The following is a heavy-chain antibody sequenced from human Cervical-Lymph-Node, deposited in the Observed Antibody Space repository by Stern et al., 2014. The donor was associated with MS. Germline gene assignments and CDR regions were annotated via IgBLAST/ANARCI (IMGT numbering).Heavy chain of an antibody. CDR1: GGSISSGNYY. V-gene: IGHV4-31*03. J-gene: IGHJ4*02. CDR2: IYHSGSP. Sequence: QLQLQESGPGLVKPSQTLSLTCTVSGGSISSGNYYWSWIRQHPGKGLEWIGSIYHSGSPYYNPPLKSRVTTSVDTSKNQFSLKLSSVTAADTAVYYCARGSREVLLPRFYFDYWGQGTLVTVSS. CDR3: ARGSREVLLPRFYFDY. D-gene: IGHD3-3*01.